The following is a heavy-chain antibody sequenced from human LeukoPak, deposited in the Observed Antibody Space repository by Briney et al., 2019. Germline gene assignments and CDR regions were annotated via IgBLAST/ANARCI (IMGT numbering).Heavy chain of an antibody. D-gene: IGHD3-22*01. V-gene: IGHV4-4*07. CDR1: GGSISSYY. CDR3: ARDRSGVTYYYDSSGYYYFDY. CDR2: IYTSGST. Sequence: PSETLSLTCTVSGGSISSYYWSWIRQPAGKGLEWIGRIYTSGSTNYNPSLKSRVTMSVDTSKNQFSPKLSSETAADTAVYYCARDRSGVTYYYDSSGYYYFDYWGQGTLVTVSS. J-gene: IGHJ4*02.